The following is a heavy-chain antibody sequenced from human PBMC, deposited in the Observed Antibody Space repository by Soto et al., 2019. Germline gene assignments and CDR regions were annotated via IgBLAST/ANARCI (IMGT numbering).Heavy chain of an antibody. CDR2: TYYRSKWST. CDR1: GDSVSSKSAA. CDR3: ARALAGSYDY. Sequence: SETLSLTCAISGDSVSSKSAAWNWIGQAPSRGLEWLGRTYYRSKWSTDYAVSLRGRITVNPDSSKNQFSLRLTSVTPEDTAVYYCARALAGSYDYWGQGTLVTVSS. D-gene: IGHD3-10*01. V-gene: IGHV6-1*01. J-gene: IGHJ4*02.